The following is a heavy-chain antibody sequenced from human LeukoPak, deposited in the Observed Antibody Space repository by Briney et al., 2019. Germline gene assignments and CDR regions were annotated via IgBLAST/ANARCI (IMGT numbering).Heavy chain of an antibody. CDR2: ISSTSRTL. V-gene: IGHV3-48*02. Sequence: GGSLRLSCVGSGFTFSSYSMNWVRQAPGKGLEWVSYISSTSRTLYYTDSVKGRFTISRDNAKNSLSLQMNSLRDEDTAVYYCARGICVSTSCSCGMDVWGQGTTVTVSS. D-gene: IGHD2-2*01. CDR1: GFTFSSYS. CDR3: ARGICVSTSCSCGMDV. J-gene: IGHJ6*02.